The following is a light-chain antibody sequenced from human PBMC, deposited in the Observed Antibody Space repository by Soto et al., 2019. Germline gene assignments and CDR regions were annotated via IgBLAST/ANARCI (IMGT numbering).Light chain of an antibody. CDR2: AAS. J-gene: IGKJ5*01. Sequence: DIQMNQSPSSPSASVGDRVTITCRSSQSISSYLNWYQQKPGKAPKLLIYAASSLQSGVPSRFSGSGSGTDFTLTISSLKHEDFATYDCQQRYSTWITFGQGTRLEIK. V-gene: IGKV1-39*01. CDR1: QSISSY. CDR3: QQRYSTWIT.